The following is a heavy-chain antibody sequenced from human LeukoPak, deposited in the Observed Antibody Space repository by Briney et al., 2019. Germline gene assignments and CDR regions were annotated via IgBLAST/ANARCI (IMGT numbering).Heavy chain of an antibody. V-gene: IGHV3-7*01. CDR1: GFTFSSYW. Sequence: GGSLRLSCAASGFTFSSYWMSWVRQAPGKGLEWVANIKQDGSEKYYVDSVKGRFTISGDNAKNSLYLQMNSLRAEDTAVYYCARDLYSNCQSDAFDIWGQGTMVTVSS. J-gene: IGHJ3*02. CDR2: IKQDGSEK. CDR3: ARDLYSNCQSDAFDI. D-gene: IGHD4-11*01.